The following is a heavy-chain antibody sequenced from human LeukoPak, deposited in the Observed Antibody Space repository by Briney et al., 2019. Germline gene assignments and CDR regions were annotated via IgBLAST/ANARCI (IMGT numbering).Heavy chain of an antibody. D-gene: IGHD5-24*01. J-gene: IGHJ4*02. CDR2: ISAYNGNT. CDR1: GYTFTSYG. Sequence: ASVKVSCKASGYTFTSYGISWVRQAPGQGLEWMGWISAYNGNTNYAQKLQGRDTMTTDTSTSAAYMELRSLRSDDTAVYYCARDGGYKFGSEIDYWGQGTLVTVSS. CDR3: ARDGGYKFGSEIDY. V-gene: IGHV1-18*01.